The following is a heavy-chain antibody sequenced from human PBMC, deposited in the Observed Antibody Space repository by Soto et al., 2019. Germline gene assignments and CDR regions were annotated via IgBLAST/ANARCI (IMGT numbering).Heavy chain of an antibody. CDR3: ARGGYSYGTPYGMDV. D-gene: IGHD5-18*01. CDR1: GGSIISYY. CDR2: IYYSGST. Sequence: SETLSLTCTVSGGSIISYYGSWIRQPPGKGLEWIGYIYYSGSTNYNPSLKSRVTISVDTSKNQFSLKLSSVTAADTAVYYCARGGYSYGTPYGMDVWGQGTTVTVSS. J-gene: IGHJ6*02. V-gene: IGHV4-59*01.